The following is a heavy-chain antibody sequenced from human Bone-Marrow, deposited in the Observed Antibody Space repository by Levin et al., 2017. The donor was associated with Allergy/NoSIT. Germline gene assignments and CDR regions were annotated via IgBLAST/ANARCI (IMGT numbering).Heavy chain of an antibody. D-gene: IGHD2-21*02. CDR2: IRQDGSDK. V-gene: IGHV3-7*04. CDR3: ARASFCGGGCYYYFDY. Sequence: PGGSLRLSCTASGFTFSSYWMHWVRQAPGKGLESVATIRQDGSDKYYVDSVKGRFTISRDNAENSLFLQMNSLRAEDTAIYYCARASFCGGGCYYYFDYWGQGTLVTVSS. J-gene: IGHJ4*02. CDR1: GFTFSSYW.